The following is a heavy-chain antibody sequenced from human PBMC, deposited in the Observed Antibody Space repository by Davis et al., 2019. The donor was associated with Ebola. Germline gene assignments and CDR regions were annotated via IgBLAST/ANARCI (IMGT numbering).Heavy chain of an antibody. J-gene: IGHJ6*02. D-gene: IGHD2-8*02. Sequence: GESLKLSCAASGFTFSDYIMHWVRQAPGTRLESVALIRYDGGYEQYADFVKGRFTVSSDNFENTLYLQMRSLRADDTAVFYCARAGDFGMDVWGQGTTVTVSS. CDR3: ARAGDFGMDV. CDR2: IRYDGGYE. CDR1: GFTFSDYI. V-gene: IGHV3-30*02.